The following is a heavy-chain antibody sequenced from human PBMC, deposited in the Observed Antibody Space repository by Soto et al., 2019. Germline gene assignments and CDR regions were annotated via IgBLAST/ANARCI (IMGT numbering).Heavy chain of an antibody. D-gene: IGHD2-2*01. CDR3: ARDRCISTSCYEDYYYYGMDV. CDR1: GYTFTSYA. CDR2: INAGNGNT. Sequence: ASVKVSCKASGYTFTSYAMNWVRQAPGQRLEWMGWINAGNGNTKYSQKFQGRVTITRDTSASTAYMELSSLRSDDTAVYYCARDRCISTSCYEDYYYYGMDVWGQGTTVTVSS. J-gene: IGHJ6*02. V-gene: IGHV1-3*01.